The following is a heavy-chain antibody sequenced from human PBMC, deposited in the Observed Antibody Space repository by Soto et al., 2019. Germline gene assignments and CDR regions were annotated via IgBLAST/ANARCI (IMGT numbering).Heavy chain of an antibody. CDR2: LNPRGGGT. J-gene: IGHJ5*02. CDR1: GYTFISHY. V-gene: IGHV1-46*01. Sequence: QVQLVQSGAEVRKPGASMKLSCQASGYTFISHYIHWLRQAPGQGLEWMGLLNPRGGGTTYAQKFQDRVTMTRDTSTSTLYMELSSLTSEDTAVYYCARSSLAGRAISWFDPWGQGTLVTVSS. CDR3: ARSSLAGRAISWFDP. D-gene: IGHD3-10*01.